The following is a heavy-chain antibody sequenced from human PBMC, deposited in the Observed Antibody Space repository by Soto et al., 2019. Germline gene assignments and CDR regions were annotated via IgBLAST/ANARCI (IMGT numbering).Heavy chain of an antibody. Sequence: SQTLSLTCTVSGGSISSSTYYWGWMRQPPGKGLEWIGSFFIGGSASYNPSLKSRVTISVHTSNSQFSLKLSSVTAADTAVYYCARETYGDYVGYFDPWGQGTLVTVSS. V-gene: IGHV4-39*07. D-gene: IGHD4-17*01. J-gene: IGHJ5*02. CDR2: FFIGGSA. CDR1: GGSISSSTYY. CDR3: ARETYGDYVGYFDP.